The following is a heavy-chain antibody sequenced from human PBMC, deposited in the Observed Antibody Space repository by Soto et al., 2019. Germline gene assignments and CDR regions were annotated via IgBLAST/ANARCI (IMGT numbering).Heavy chain of an antibody. D-gene: IGHD3-10*01. CDR3: ARVRGSGSYAAYYFDS. CDR2: IHYSGST. V-gene: IGHV4-31*03. Sequence: SLSLSCPVSGGSISNGGYYWNWVRQHPGKGLEWIGYIHYSGSTWYNPSLESRVTISVDTSKDQFSLKLRSVTAADTAVYYCARVRGSGSYAAYYFDSWGQGTLVTVS. CDR1: GGSISNGGYY. J-gene: IGHJ4*01.